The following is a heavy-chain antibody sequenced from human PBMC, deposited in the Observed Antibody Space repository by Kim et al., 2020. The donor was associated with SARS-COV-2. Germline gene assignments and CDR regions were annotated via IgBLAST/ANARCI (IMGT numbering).Heavy chain of an antibody. D-gene: IGHD6-6*01. V-gene: IGHV3-49*03. CDR2: IRSKAYGGTT. J-gene: IGHJ4*02. CDR1: GFTFGDYA. Sequence: GGSLRLSCTASGFTFGDYAMSWFRQAPGKGLEWVGFIRSKAYGGTTEYAASVKGRFTISRDDSKSIAYLQMNSLKTEDTAVYYCTRARPKTSIAARQYYFDYWGQGTLVTVSS. CDR3: TRARPKTSIAARQYYFDY.